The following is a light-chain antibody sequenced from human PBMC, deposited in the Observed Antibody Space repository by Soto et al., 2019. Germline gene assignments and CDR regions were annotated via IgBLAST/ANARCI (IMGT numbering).Light chain of an antibody. Sequence: EIVLTQSPATLSLSPGERATLSCRASQSVSSYLAWYQQKPGQAPRLLIYDASNRATGIPARFSGSGSGTDFTLTISSLELEDFPVYYCQQRSNWPPYTFGQGTKLEIK. CDR2: DAS. J-gene: IGKJ2*01. V-gene: IGKV3-11*01. CDR1: QSVSSY. CDR3: QQRSNWPPYT.